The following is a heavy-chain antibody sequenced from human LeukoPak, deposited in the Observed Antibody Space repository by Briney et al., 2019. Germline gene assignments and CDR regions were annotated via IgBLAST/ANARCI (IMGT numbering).Heavy chain of an antibody. CDR1: GFTFSSYS. Sequence: PGGSLRLSCAASGFTFSSYSMNWVRQAPGKGLEWVSSISSSSSYIYYADSVKGRFTISRDNAKNSLYLQMNSLRAEDTAVYYCARDRYDSSGYYYRYFDYWGQGTLVTVPS. CDR2: ISSSSSYI. V-gene: IGHV3-21*01. J-gene: IGHJ4*02. CDR3: ARDRYDSSGYYYRYFDY. D-gene: IGHD3-22*01.